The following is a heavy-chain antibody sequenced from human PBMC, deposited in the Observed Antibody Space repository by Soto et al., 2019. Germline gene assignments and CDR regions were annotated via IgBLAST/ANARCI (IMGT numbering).Heavy chain of an antibody. J-gene: IGHJ5*02. CDR1: GGSISSSSYY. D-gene: IGHD3-16*02. CDR3: VRRGLGELSLKGNWFDP. Sequence: SETLSLTCTVSGGSISSSSYYWGWIRQPPGKGLEWIGSIYYSGSTYYNPSLKSRVTISVDTSKNQFSLKLSSVTAADTAVYYCVRRGLGELSLKGNWFDPWGQGTLITVSS. V-gene: IGHV4-39*01. CDR2: IYYSGST.